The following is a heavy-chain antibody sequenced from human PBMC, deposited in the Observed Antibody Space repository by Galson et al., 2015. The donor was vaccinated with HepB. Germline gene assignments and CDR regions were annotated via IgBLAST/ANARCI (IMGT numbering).Heavy chain of an antibody. CDR3: ARDVAPINNGGDGPYAGGFDP. J-gene: IGHJ5*02. V-gene: IGHV3-11*01. CDR1: GFSFSDYS. D-gene: IGHD2-8*01. CDR2: ISTSGNTL. Sequence: SLRLSCAASGFSFSDYSMSWIRQAPGKGLEWVSHISTSGNTLYYADSVRGRFTISRDNAKISLYLQMNSLRVEDTAVYYCARDVAPINNGGDGPYAGGFDPGRQGTLVTGSS.